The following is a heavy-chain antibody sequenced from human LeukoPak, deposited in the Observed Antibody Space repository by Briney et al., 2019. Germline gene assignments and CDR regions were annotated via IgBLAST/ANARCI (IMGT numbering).Heavy chain of an antibody. CDR1: GFTFDDYA. J-gene: IGHJ3*02. V-gene: IGHV3-9*01. CDR2: ISWNSGSI. CDR3: AKDRPTYYYDSSGYSHAFDI. Sequence: PGRSLRLSCAASGFTFDDYAMHWVRQAPGKGLEWVSGISWNSGSIGYADSVKGRFTISRDNAKNSLYLQMNSLRAEDTALYYCAKDRPTYYYDSSGYSHAFDIWGQGTMVTVSS. D-gene: IGHD3-22*01.